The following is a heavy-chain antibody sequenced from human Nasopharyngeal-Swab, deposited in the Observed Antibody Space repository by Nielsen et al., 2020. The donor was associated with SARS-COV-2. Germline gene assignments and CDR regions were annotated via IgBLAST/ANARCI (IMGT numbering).Heavy chain of an antibody. J-gene: IGHJ3*01. Sequence: SETLSLTCIVSGDSIWNYYWSWFRQPPGEGLQWIGYSYIKGGTYYSPSLRGRVSISVDTSQNQLSLRLNSVTAADTAVYYCAATPPCASQSGCAFDFWSQGTRVTVSA. CDR3: AATPPCASQSGCAFDF. CDR2: SYIKGGT. CDR1: GDSIWNYY. V-gene: IGHV4-4*08. D-gene: IGHD3-3*01.